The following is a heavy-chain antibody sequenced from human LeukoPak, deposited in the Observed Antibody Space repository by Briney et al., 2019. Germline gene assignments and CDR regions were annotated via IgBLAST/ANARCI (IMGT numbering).Heavy chain of an antibody. CDR3: ARTASMVTTVIDY. J-gene: IGHJ4*02. CDR2: IDYSGNT. V-gene: IGHV4-59*12. CDR1: GGSINGYY. D-gene: IGHD4-17*01. Sequence: SETLSLTCTVPGGSINGYYWSWTRQPPGKGLEWIAYIDYSGNTDYNPSLKSRVTISIDTSKNQFSLKVRSVTAADSAIYYCARTASMVTTVIDYWGQGTLVTVSS.